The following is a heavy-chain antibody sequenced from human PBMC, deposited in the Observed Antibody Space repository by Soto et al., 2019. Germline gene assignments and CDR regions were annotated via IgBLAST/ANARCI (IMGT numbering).Heavy chain of an antibody. CDR3: ARSSRAYLDY. V-gene: IGHV3-74*01. J-gene: IGHJ4*02. CDR2: ISGDGRGT. CDR1: GFTFGSYW. Sequence: EVQLEESGGGLVQPGGSLRLSCAASGFTFGSYWMHWVRQAPGKGPVWVSRISGDGRGTVYADSVKGRFTISRDNAKNTLYVQMNNLRAEDTALYYCARSSRAYLDYWGQGALVTVSS.